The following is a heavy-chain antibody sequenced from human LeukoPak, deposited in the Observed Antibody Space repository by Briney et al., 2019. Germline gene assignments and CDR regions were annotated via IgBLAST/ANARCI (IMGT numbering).Heavy chain of an antibody. CDR1: GGSFSGYY. J-gene: IGHJ4*02. CDR2: INHSGST. CDR3: ARVAKGFQQQLGPSPLGLFDY. D-gene: IGHD6-13*01. V-gene: IGHV4-34*01. Sequence: SETLSLTCAVYGGSFSGYYWSWIRQPPGKGLEWIGEINHSGSTNYNPSLKSRVTISVDTSKNQFSLKLSSVTAADTAVYYCARVAKGFQQQLGPSPLGLFDYWGQGTLVTVSS.